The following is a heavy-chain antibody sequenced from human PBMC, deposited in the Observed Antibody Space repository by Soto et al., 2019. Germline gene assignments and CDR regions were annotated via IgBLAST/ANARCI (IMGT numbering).Heavy chain of an antibody. D-gene: IGHD6-19*01. V-gene: IGHV5-51*01. J-gene: IGHJ4*02. CDR1: GYSFSTYW. CDR3: SRRGTYSSGWDY. CDR2: IFPGDSET. Sequence: GESLKISCKGSGYSFSTYWIAWVRQMPGKDLEWMGVIFPGDSETRYSPSFEGQVTISTDKSISTAYLQWSSLKASDTAMYYCSRRGTYSSGWDYWGQGTLVTVSS.